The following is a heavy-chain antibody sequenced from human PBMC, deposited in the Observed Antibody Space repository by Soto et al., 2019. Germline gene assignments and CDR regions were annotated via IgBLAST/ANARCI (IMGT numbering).Heavy chain of an antibody. V-gene: IGHV3-48*01. J-gene: IGHJ4*02. Sequence: EVQLVESGGGLVQPGGSLRLSCAASGFPFSSYSMNRVRQAPGKGLEWVSYISGSGDKIQYADSVKGRFTISRDNAKNSLYLQMNSLRAEDTAVFYCARDLDYAFDYWGQGTLVTVSS. CDR2: ISGSGDKI. D-gene: IGHD4-17*01. CDR3: ARDLDYAFDY. CDR1: GFPFSSYS.